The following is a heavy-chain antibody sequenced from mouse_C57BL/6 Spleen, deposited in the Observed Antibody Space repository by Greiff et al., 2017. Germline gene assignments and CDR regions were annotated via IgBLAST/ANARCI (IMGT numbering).Heavy chain of an antibody. Sequence: QVQLQQSGAELVRPGTSVKVSCKASGYAFTNYLIEWVKQRPGQGLEWIGVINPGSGGTNYNEKFKGKATLTADKSSSTAYMQLSSLTSEDAAVYFCAREAAGSHAMDYLGQGTSVTVSS. CDR2: INPGSGGT. J-gene: IGHJ4*01. V-gene: IGHV1-54*01. CDR1: GYAFTNYL. D-gene: IGHD1-1*01. CDR3: AREAAGSHAMDY.